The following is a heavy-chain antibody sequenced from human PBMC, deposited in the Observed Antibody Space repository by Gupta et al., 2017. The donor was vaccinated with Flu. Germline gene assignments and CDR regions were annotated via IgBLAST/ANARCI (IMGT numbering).Heavy chain of an antibody. CDR2: VSYTGGST. V-gene: IGHV3-23*01. J-gene: IGHJ4*02. CDR3: AKDLLSDYLYYLDY. Sequence: EVQLLESGGGLVQPGGSLRLSCAASGFPFSSYAMSWVRQAPGKGLEWVASVSYTGGSTYYADSVKGRFVISRDNSKNTLDLQMSSLRAEDTATYYCAKDLLSDYLYYLDYWGQGTLVTVSS. CDR1: GFPFSSYA. D-gene: IGHD4-17*01.